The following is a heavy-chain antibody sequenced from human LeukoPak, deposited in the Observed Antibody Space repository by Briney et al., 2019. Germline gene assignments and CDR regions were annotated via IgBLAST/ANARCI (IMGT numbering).Heavy chain of an antibody. J-gene: IGHJ4*02. Sequence: SETLSLTCAVYGGSFSGYYWSWIRQPPGKGLEWIGEINHSGSTNYNPSLKSRVTISVDTSKNQFSLKLSSVTAADTAVYYCARAQFYKDRMGNHWSFDYWAREPWSPSPQ. CDR2: INHSGST. CDR3: ARAQFYKDRMGNHWSFDY. CDR1: GGSFSGYY. D-gene: IGHD3-22*01. V-gene: IGHV4-34*01.